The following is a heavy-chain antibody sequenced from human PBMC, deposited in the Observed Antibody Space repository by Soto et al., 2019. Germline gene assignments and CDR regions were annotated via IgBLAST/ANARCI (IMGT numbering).Heavy chain of an antibody. V-gene: IGHV4-61*03. CDR3: ARDSVLAYYSRHRNPYWFDP. J-gene: IGHJ5*02. D-gene: IGHD3-10*01. Sequence: SETLSLTCAVSGGSVGSGSYYWSWIRQPLGKGLEWIGYIYYSGNTDYNPSLRGRASISVNKAKNHFSLQLTSVTAADTAIYCCARDSVLAYYSRHRNPYWFDPWGQGTLVTVSS. CDR1: GGSVGSGSYY. CDR2: IYYSGNT.